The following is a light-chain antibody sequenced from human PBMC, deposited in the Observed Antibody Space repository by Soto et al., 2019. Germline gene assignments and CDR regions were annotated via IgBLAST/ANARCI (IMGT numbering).Light chain of an antibody. CDR3: CSYAGSYTHYV. CDR1: SSDVGGYNY. J-gene: IGLJ1*01. CDR2: AVT. Sequence: QSALTQPRSVSGSPGQSVTISCTGTSSDVGGYNYVSWYQQYPGKAPKVMIYAVTKRPSGVPDRIAGSKSGNTASLTISGLQAEDEADYYCCSYAGSYTHYVFVTGTKLTVL. V-gene: IGLV2-11*01.